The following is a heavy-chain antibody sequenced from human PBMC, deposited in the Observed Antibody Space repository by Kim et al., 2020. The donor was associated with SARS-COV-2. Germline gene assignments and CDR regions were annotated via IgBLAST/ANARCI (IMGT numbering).Heavy chain of an antibody. CDR3: ARWQYSSSWFDAFDI. CDR2: IWYDGSNK. CDR1: GFTFSSYG. J-gene: IGHJ3*02. Sequence: GGSLRLSCAASGFTFSSYGMHWVRQAPGKGLEWVAVIWYDGSNKYYADSVKGRFTISRDNSKNTLYLQMNSLRAEDTAVYYCARWQYSSSWFDAFDIWGQGTMVTVSS. V-gene: IGHV3-33*01. D-gene: IGHD6-13*01.